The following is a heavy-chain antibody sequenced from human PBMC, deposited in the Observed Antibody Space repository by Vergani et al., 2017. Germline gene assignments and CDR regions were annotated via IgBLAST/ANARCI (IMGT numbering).Heavy chain of an antibody. CDR3: ARASRGITFGGAIYPYYFDY. D-gene: IGHD3-16*02. Sequence: QVQLVQSGAEVKKPGASVKVSCKASGYTFTGYYMHWVRQAPGQGLEWMGWINPNSGGTNYAQKFQGRVTMTRDTSTSTVYMELSSLRSEDTAVYYCARASRGITFGGAIYPYYFDYWGQGTLVTVSS. CDR1: GYTFTGYY. CDR2: INPNSGGT. V-gene: IGHV1-2*02. J-gene: IGHJ4*02.